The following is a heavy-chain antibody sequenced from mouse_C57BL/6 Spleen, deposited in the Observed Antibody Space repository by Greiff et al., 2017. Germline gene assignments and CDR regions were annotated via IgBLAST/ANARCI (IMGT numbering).Heavy chain of an antibody. CDR2: ISGGGGNT. Sequence: EVMLVESGGGLVKPGGSLKLSCAASGFTFSSYTMSWVRQTPEKRLEWVATISGGGGNTYYPDSVKGRFTISRDNAKNTLYLQMSSLRSEDTALYYWARFGITTVVATRRGYAMDYWGQGTSVTVSS. CDR1: GFTFSSYT. J-gene: IGHJ4*01. D-gene: IGHD1-1*01. CDR3: ARFGITTVVATRRGYAMDY. V-gene: IGHV5-9*01.